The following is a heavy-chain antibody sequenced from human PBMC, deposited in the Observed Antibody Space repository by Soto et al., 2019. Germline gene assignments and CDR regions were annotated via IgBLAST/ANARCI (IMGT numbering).Heavy chain of an antibody. J-gene: IGHJ6*02. CDR1: GFTFSSYW. D-gene: IGHD1-20*01. Sequence: PGGSLRLSCAASGFTFSSYWMSWVRQAPGKGLEWVSAISGSGGSTYYADSVKGRFTISRDNSKNTLYLQMNSLRAEDTAVYYCAKGNWKGGLGIYGMYVWGQGTTVTVSS. CDR2: ISGSGGST. V-gene: IGHV3-23*01. CDR3: AKGNWKGGLGIYGMYV.